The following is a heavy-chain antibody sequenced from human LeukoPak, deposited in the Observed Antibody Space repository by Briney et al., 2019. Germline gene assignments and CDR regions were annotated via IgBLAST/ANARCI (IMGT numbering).Heavy chain of an antibody. J-gene: IGHJ5*02. V-gene: IGHV4-59*12. D-gene: IGHD3-9*01. Sequence: SETLSLTCTVSGGSISSYYWSWIRQPPGKGLEWIGYIYYSGSTNYNPSLKSRVTISVDTSKNQFSLKLNSITAADTAIYYCARATGDGWFDPWGQGALVTVSS. CDR1: GGSISSYY. CDR2: IYYSGST. CDR3: ARATGDGWFDP.